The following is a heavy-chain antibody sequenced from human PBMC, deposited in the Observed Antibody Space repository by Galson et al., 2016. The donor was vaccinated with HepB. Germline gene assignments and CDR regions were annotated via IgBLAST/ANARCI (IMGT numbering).Heavy chain of an antibody. Sequence: SLRLSCAASGFTFSGDWMSWVRQAPGKGLEWVANIKEDGSEKNYVDSVRGRFTISRDNAKNSLYLQMNSLRAEDTAVYYCAKEPDYDSQWGQGTLVTVSS. D-gene: IGHD3-22*01. CDR2: IKEDGSEK. J-gene: IGHJ4*02. CDR3: AKEPDYDSQ. CDR1: GFTFSGDW. V-gene: IGHV3-7*01.